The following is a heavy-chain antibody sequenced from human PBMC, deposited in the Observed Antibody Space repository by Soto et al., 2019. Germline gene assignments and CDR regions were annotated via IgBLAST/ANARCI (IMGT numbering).Heavy chain of an antibody. V-gene: IGHV4-59*01. CDR2: IYYSGST. D-gene: IGHD3-22*01. CDR3: ARQFTYYYDSSGYYPWFDP. J-gene: IGHJ5*02. Sequence: ETLSLTCTVSGGSISSYYWSWIRQPPGKGLEWIGYIYYSGSTNYNPSLKSRVTISVDTSKNQFSLKLSSVTAADTAVYYCARQFTYYYDSSGYYPWFDPWGQGTLVTVSS. CDR1: GGSISSYY.